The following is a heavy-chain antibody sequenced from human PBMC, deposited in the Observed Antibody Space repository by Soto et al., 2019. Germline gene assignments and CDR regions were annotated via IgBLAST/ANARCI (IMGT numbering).Heavy chain of an antibody. D-gene: IGHD2-8*01. Sequence: VQLVESGGGVAQPGESLRLSCVASGFTFSSYVIQWVRQAPGKGLEWVALISTDGTEKHYPGSVRGRFTISRNTSKNTLDLQMTGLRPEDTAVCDCVKDGCTLHNVVIYPLDIWGKETKVTFPS. V-gene: IGHV3-30*14. J-gene: IGHJ3*02. CDR2: ISTDGTEK. CDR1: GFTFSSYV. CDR3: VKDGCTLHNVVIYPLDI.